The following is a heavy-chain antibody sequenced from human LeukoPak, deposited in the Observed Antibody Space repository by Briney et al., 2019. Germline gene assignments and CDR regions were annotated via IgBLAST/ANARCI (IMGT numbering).Heavy chain of an antibody. CDR3: ARVSITGTTFHFDY. V-gene: IGHV3-23*01. CDR1: GFTSSTSV. J-gene: IGHJ4*02. Sequence: GSLRLSCAASGFTSSTSVMTWVRQAPGKGLEWVSLISGTGANTYYTDSVKGRFTISRDNSKNTVYLQMNSLRAEDTAVYYCARVSITGTTFHFDYWGQGTLVTVSS. D-gene: IGHD1-14*01. CDR2: ISGTGANT.